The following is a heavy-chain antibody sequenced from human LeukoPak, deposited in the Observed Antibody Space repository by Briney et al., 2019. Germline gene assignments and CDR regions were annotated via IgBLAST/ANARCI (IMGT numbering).Heavy chain of an antibody. D-gene: IGHD3-22*01. CDR3: ARINYYDSSGYYYVVRVGAFDI. J-gene: IGHJ3*02. Sequence: PSETLSLTCTVSGGSISSGSYYWGWIRQPPGKGLEWIGSIYYSGSTYYNPSLKSRVTISVDTSKNQFSLKLSSVTAADAAVYYCARINYYDSSGYYYVVRVGAFDIWGQGTMVTVSS. CDR1: GGSISSGSYY. CDR2: IYYSGST. V-gene: IGHV4-39*01.